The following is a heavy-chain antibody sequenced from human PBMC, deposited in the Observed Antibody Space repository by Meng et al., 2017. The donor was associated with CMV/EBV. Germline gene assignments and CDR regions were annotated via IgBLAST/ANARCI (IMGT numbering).Heavy chain of an antibody. CDR1: GYTFTGYY. V-gene: IGHV1-2*02. D-gene: IGHD5-24*01. CDR3: ARVQVRGEMATPAGY. J-gene: IGHJ4*02. CDR2: INPNSGGT. Sequence: QVPLVQSRAEVKKPGASVKVSCKASGYTFTGYYMHWVRQAPGQGLEWMGWINPNSGGTNYAQKFQGRVTMTRDTSISTAYMELSRLRSDDTAVYYCARVQVRGEMATPAGYWGQGTLVTVSS.